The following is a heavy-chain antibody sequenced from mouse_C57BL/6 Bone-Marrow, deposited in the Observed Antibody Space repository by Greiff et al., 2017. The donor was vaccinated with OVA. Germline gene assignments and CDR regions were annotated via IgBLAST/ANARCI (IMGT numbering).Heavy chain of an antibody. Sequence: EVKLQQSGPELVKPGASVKISCKASGYTFTDYYMNWVKQSHGKSLEWIGDINPNNGGTSYNQKFKGKATLTVDKSSSTAYMELRSLTSEDSAVYYCARGGDWDGSYAMDYWGQGTSVTVSS. J-gene: IGHJ4*01. D-gene: IGHD4-1*01. CDR3: ARGGDWDGSYAMDY. V-gene: IGHV1-26*01. CDR1: GYTFTDYY. CDR2: INPNNGGT.